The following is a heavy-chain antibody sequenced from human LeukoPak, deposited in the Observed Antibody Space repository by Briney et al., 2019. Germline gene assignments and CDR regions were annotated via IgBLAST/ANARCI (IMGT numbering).Heavy chain of an antibody. CDR3: AGDTSGYYYVDY. V-gene: IGHV3-53*01. D-gene: IGHD3-22*01. J-gene: IGHJ4*02. Sequence: PGGSLRLSCAASGFTVSSNYMSWVRQAPGKGLEWVSVIYRGGSTYYADSVKGRFTVSRDNSKNMLYLQMNSLRVEDTAVYYCAGDTSGYYYVDYWGQGTLVTVSS. CDR2: IYRGGST. CDR1: GFTVSSNY.